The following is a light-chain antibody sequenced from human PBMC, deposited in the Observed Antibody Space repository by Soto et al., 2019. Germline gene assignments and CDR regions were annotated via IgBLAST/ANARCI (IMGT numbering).Light chain of an antibody. J-gene: IGKJ1*01. CDR2: GAS. CDR3: QQYFEWPPMT. V-gene: IGKV3-15*01. CDR1: QSVSSN. Sequence: EIGMTQSPATLSVSPGERATLSCRASQSVSSNLAWYQQKPGQAPRLLIYGASTRATGIPARFSGSGSGTEFTLTISSLQSEDSAIYYCQQYFEWPPMTFGQGTKVEI.